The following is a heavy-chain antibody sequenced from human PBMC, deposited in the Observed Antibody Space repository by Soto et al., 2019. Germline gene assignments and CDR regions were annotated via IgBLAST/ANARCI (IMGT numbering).Heavy chain of an antibody. J-gene: IGHJ4*02. CDR2: ISGSGDST. Sequence: EVQPLESGGGLVQPGGSLRLSCAASGFTFSSYAMSWVRQAPGKGLEWVSVISGSGDSTYYADSVKGRFTISRDNSKNTLYLQMNSLRAEDTAVYYCAKRGSVSQFDYCGQGTLVTFSS. CDR3: AKRGSVSQFDY. V-gene: IGHV3-23*01. CDR1: GFTFSSYA. D-gene: IGHD3-10*01.